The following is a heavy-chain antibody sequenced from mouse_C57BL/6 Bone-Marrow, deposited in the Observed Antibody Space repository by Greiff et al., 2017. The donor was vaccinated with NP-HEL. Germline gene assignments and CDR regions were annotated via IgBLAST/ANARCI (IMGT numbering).Heavy chain of an antibody. V-gene: IGHV5-6*01. Sequence: EVKVVESGGDLVKPGGSLKLSCAASGFTFSSYGMSWVRQTPDKRLEWVATISSGGSYTYYPDSAKGRFTISRDNAKNTLYLQMSSLKSEDTAMYYCARAHDGPWGQGTSVTVSS. CDR3: ARAHDGP. J-gene: IGHJ4*01. CDR1: GFTFSSYG. CDR2: ISSGGSYT. D-gene: IGHD2-3*01.